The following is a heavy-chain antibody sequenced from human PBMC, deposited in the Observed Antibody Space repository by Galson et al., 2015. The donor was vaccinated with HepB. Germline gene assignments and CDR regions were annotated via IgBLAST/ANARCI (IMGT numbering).Heavy chain of an antibody. CDR2: IRSKANSYAT. CDR1: GFTFSGSA. Sequence: SLRLSCAASGFTFSGSAMHWVRQASGKGLEWVGRIRSKANSYATAYAASVKGRFTISRDDSKNTAYLQMNSLKTEDTAVYYCTRLDMTTVTPFDYWGQGTLVTVSS. D-gene: IGHD4-17*01. J-gene: IGHJ4*02. V-gene: IGHV3-73*01. CDR3: TRLDMTTVTPFDY.